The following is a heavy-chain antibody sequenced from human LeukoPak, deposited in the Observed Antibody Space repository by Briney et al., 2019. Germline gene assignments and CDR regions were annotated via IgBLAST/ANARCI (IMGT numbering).Heavy chain of an antibody. V-gene: IGHV3-48*04. CDR2: IDGSSATI. CDR3: ATYGRDGYKGFY. D-gene: IGHD5-24*01. Sequence: PGGSLRLSCAASGFTFNKYSMSWVRQAPGKGLEWISYIDGSSATIYYADSVKGRFTTSRDNTKNSVYLHTNSLRAEDTAMYYCATYGRDGYKGFYWGQGTLVTVSS. CDR1: GFTFNKYS. J-gene: IGHJ4*02.